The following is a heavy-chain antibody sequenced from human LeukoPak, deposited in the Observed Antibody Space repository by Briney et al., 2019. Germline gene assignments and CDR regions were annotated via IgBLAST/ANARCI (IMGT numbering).Heavy chain of an antibody. Sequence: ASVKLSCTASGYTFTGHYLHRVRQAPGQGLEWMGWISPKNAGTNFAQRFQGRVTMTRDKSISTVYMELSRLRADDTALYYCARTLYIDAVPGGFDYWGQGSLVTVSS. D-gene: IGHD3-16*01. J-gene: IGHJ4*02. CDR1: GYTFTGHY. V-gene: IGHV1-2*02. CDR2: ISPKNAGT. CDR3: ARTLYIDAVPGGFDY.